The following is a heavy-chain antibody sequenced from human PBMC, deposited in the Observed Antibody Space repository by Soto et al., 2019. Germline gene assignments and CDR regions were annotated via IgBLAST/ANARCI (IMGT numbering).Heavy chain of an antibody. CDR3: ARVNVLGVGLDY. J-gene: IGHJ4*02. V-gene: IGHV4-30-2*01. CDR2: IYHSGST. Sequence: QLQLQESGSGLVKPSQTLSLTCAVSGGSISSGGYSWSWIRQPPGKGLEGIGYIYHSGSTYYNPSLKSRVTISVDRSKNQFSLKLTSVTAAETAVYYCARVNVLGVGLDYWGQGTMVTVSS. CDR1: GGSISSGGYS.